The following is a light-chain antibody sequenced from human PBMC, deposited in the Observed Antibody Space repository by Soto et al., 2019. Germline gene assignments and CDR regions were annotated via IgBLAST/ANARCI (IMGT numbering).Light chain of an antibody. CDR3: TSYTTINTYV. Sequence: QSVLTQPASVSGSPGQSITISCTGTSSDVGGYNFVSWYQQQPGKAPKLMIYDVNHRPSGISNRFSGSKSGNTASLTISGLQAEDEADYYCTSYTTINTYVFGSGTKVTVL. CDR1: SSDVGGYNF. CDR2: DVN. V-gene: IGLV2-14*03. J-gene: IGLJ1*01.